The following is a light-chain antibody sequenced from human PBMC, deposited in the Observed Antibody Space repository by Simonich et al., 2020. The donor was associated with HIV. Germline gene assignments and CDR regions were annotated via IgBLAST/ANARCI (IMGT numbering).Light chain of an antibody. J-gene: IGKJ1*01. Sequence: DIVMTQSPDSLAVSLGESATINCKSSQNVLYSSNNKNYLTWYQQKPGQTPKLLIYWASTRESGVPDRFSGSGSGTDFTLTISSLQAEDVAVYYCQQYYSTPRTFGQGTKVEIK. CDR3: QQYYSTPRT. V-gene: IGKV4-1*01. CDR1: QNVLYSSNNKNY. CDR2: WAS.